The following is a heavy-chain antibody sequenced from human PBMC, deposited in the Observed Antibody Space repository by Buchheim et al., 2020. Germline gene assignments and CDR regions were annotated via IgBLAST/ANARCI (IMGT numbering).Heavy chain of an antibody. CDR1: GLTLTGES. CDR3: AREGEVYDSSGYLAT. V-gene: IGHV3-21*04. J-gene: IGHJ4*02. CDR2: IRMTDHST. D-gene: IGHD3-22*01. Sequence: EVQLLESGGDLAQPGGSLRLSCAVSGLTLTGESMNWVRQAPGKGLEWVSAIRMTDHSTHYAASVKGRFTISRDNAKNSLYLQMNSLRAEDTAVYYCAREGEVYDSSGYLATWGQGTL.